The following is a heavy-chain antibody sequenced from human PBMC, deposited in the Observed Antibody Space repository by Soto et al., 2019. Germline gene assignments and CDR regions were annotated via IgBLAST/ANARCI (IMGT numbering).Heavy chain of an antibody. CDR3: ARDQVGECLKGSGMDV. D-gene: IGHD3-10*01. J-gene: IGHJ6*02. CDR2: IYYSGET. Sequence: QVQLQESGPGLVKPSETLSLTCTVSGDSISRYYWSWIRLAPGKGLEWIGYIYYSGETNYNPSVKSRVTISVDRTKNQFSLKLSSVTAADTAVYYCARDQVGECLKGSGMDVWGQGTTVTVSS. CDR1: GDSISRYY. V-gene: IGHV4-59*01.